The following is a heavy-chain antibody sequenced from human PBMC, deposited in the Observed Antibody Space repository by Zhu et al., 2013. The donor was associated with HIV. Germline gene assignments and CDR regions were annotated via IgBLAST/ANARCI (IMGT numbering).Heavy chain of an antibody. J-gene: IGHJ4*01. Sequence: QVQLVQSGAEVKKPGASVNVSCQASGYSFTHYGIIWVRQAPGQGLEWMGLISPYTGKADYEQKLQGRVTLTADTSTTTAYMELRSLRSDDTAVYYCARVLALLGTGARPYYFDYWGQEPWSPSPQ. CDR1: GYSFTHYG. CDR2: ISPYTGKA. CDR3: ARVLALLGTGARPYYFDY. D-gene: IGHD7-27*01. V-gene: IGHV1-18*01.